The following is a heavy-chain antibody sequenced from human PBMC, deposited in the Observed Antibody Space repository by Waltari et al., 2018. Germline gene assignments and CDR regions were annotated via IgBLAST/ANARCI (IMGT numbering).Heavy chain of an antibody. CDR3: AGGDGGYYYHKLDV. J-gene: IGHJ6*02. D-gene: IGHD3-22*01. CDR1: GGTFTSES. V-gene: IGHV1-69*02. Sequence: VQLEQSGAGAKEPGSSVRVSGRASGGTFTSESVNWVPQAPGKGLEWMGRIMPDISETNYAVKFQGRITIVADQSTGAVYMELSSLRPDDTAVYYCAGGDGGYYYHKLDVWGQGTAVTVSS. CDR2: IMPDISET.